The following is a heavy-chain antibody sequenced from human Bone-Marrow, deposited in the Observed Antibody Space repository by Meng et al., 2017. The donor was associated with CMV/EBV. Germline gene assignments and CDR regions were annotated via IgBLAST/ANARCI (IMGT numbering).Heavy chain of an antibody. J-gene: IGHJ5*02. CDR2: IYYSGST. V-gene: IGHV4-31*11. Sequence: SETLFLTCAVYGGSFSGYYWSWIRQHPGKGLEWIGYIYYSGSTYYNPSLKSRVTISVDTSKNQFSLKLSSVTAADTAVYYCARLLGYCSSTSCQFDPWGQGTLVTVSS. CDR1: GGSFSGYY. CDR3: ARLLGYCSSTSCQFDP. D-gene: IGHD2-2*01.